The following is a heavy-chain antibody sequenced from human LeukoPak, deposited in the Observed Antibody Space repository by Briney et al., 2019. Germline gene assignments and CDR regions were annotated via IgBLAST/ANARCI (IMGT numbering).Heavy chain of an antibody. CDR2: INHSGST. Sequence: SETLSLTCAVYGGSFSGYYWSWIRQPPGKGLEWIGEINHSGSTNYNPSLKSRVTISVDTSKNQFSLKLSSVTAADTAVYYCARGAVEMATITYDYWGQGTLVTVSS. CDR3: ARGAVEMATITYDY. J-gene: IGHJ4*02. CDR1: GGSFSGYY. V-gene: IGHV4-34*01. D-gene: IGHD5-24*01.